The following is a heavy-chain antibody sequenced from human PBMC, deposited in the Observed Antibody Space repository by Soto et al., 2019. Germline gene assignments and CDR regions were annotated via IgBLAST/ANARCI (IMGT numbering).Heavy chain of an antibody. CDR2: INHSGSN. D-gene: IGHD3-9*01. J-gene: IGHJ3*02. CDR3: ARGGSNDWQVAFDI. V-gene: IGHV4-34*01. Sequence: SETLSLTCVVSGGSFSTYYYNWIRQSPGKWLEWIGEINHSGSNNYSPSLKSRVTMSLDTSKNQFSLKLTSVTAADTAVYYCARGGSNDWQVAFDIWGQGTMVTVSS. CDR1: GGSFSTYY.